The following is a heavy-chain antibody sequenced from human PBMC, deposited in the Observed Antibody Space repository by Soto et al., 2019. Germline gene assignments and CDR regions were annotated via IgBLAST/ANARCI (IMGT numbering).Heavy chain of an antibody. CDR2: IDPSDSQT. CDR3: ARQIYDSDTGPNFPYYLDS. Sequence: GESLKISCKGSGYSFAGYWITWVRQKPGKGLEWMGRIDPSDSQTYYSPSFRGHVTISVTKSITTVFLQWSSLRASDTAMYYCARQIYDSDTGPNFPYYLDSWGQGTPVTVSS. D-gene: IGHD3-22*01. CDR1: GYSFAGYW. V-gene: IGHV5-10-1*01. J-gene: IGHJ4*02.